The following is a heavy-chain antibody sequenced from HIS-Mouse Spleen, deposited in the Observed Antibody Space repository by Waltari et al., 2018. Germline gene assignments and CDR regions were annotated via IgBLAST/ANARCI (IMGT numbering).Heavy chain of an antibody. J-gene: IGHJ4*02. CDR1: GGSFSGYY. V-gene: IGHV4-34*12. CDR2: IIHSGST. D-gene: IGHD6-13*01. CDR3: ARALIAAFDY. Sequence: QVQLQQWGAGLLKPSETLSLTCAVYGGSFSGYYWSWIRQPPGKGLEWIGEIIHSGSTTYTPSLKSRVTISVDTSKNQFSLKLSSVTAADTAVYYCARALIAAFDYWGQGTLVTVSS.